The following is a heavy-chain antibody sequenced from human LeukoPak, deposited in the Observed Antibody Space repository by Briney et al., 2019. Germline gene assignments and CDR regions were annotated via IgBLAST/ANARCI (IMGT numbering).Heavy chain of an antibody. CDR2: ISYDGSNK. CDR1: GFTFSSYG. CDR3: ATSRDYYDNNGYYPYYFDY. J-gene: IGHJ4*02. V-gene: IGHV3-30*03. Sequence: PGGSLRLSCAASGFTFSSYGMHWVRQAPGKGLEWVAVISYDGSNKYYADSVKGRFTISRDNSKNTLYLQMNSLRAEDTAVYYCATSRDYYDNNGYYPYYFDYWGQGTLVTVSS. D-gene: IGHD3-22*01.